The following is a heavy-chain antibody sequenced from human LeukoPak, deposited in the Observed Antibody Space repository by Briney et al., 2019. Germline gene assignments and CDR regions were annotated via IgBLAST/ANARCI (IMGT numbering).Heavy chain of an antibody. CDR3: ASEPVYYYGMDV. CDR1: GGTFSSYA. Sequence: ASVKVSCKASGGTFSSYAISWVRQAPGQGLEWMGGIIPIFGTANYAQKFQGRVTITADESTSTAYMELSSLRSEDTAVYYCASEPVYYYGMDVWGQGTTVTVSS. V-gene: IGHV1-69*13. J-gene: IGHJ6*02. CDR2: IIPIFGTA.